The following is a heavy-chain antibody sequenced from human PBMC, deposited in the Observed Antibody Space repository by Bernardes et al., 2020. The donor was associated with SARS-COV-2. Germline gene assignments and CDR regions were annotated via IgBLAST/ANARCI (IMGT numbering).Heavy chain of an antibody. J-gene: IGHJ5*02. V-gene: IGHV3-23*01. D-gene: IGHD2-2*01. Sequence: GGSLRLSCAASGFSFGSSGLSWVRQAPGPGLAWVAYLTERSERSIYADSVKGQFTISRDNSRDTLYLQLSNLRAEDTAIYYCAREPSRRADLWGQGTLVTVSS. CDR1: GFSFGSSG. CDR2: LTERSERS. CDR3: AREPSRRADL.